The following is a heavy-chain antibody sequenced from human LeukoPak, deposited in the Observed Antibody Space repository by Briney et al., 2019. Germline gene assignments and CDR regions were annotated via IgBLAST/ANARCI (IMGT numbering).Heavy chain of an antibody. Sequence: SETLSLTCTVSGGSISSGSYYWSWIRQPPGKGLEWIGYIYYSGSTNYNPSLKSRVTISVDTSKNQFSLKLSSVTAADTAVYYCARGLPSGILWFGELSLDYWGQGTLVTVSS. V-gene: IGHV4-61*01. D-gene: IGHD3-10*01. J-gene: IGHJ4*02. CDR1: GGSISSGSYY. CDR3: ARGLPSGILWFGELSLDY. CDR2: IYYSGST.